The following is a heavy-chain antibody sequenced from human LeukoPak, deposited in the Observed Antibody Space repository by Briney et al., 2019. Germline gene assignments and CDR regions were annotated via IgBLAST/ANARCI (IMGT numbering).Heavy chain of an antibody. CDR3: AREAGGDDAFDI. CDR1: GGSISSGSYY. V-gene: IGHV4-61*02. CDR2: IYTSGRT. Sequence: SETLSLTCTVSGGSISSGSYYWSWIRQPAGKGLEWIGRIYTSGRTNYNPSLKSRVTISVDTSKNQFSLKLSSVTAADTAVYYCAREAGGDDAFDIWGQGTMVTVSS. J-gene: IGHJ3*02. D-gene: IGHD2-21*02.